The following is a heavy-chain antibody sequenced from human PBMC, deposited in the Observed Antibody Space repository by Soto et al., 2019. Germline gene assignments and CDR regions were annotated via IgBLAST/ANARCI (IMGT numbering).Heavy chain of an antibody. CDR1: GFSLSTSEVG. Sequence: QITLKESGPTLVKPTQTLTLTCTFSGFSLSTSEVGVGWIRQPPGKALEWLALIYWDDDKRYSPSLKSRLTITKVTSKNQMVLTMTNMDPVDTATYYRAHIRSRPRIELYVGYYFDFWGQGTLVTVSS. CDR2: IYWDDDK. D-gene: IGHD5-18*01. J-gene: IGHJ4*02. V-gene: IGHV2-5*02. CDR3: AHIRSRPRIELYVGYYFDF.